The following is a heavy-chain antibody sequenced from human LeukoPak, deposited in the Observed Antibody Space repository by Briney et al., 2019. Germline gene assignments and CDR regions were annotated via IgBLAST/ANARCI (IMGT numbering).Heavy chain of an antibody. D-gene: IGHD3-10*01. CDR1: GFTFSTYA. CDR3: AKDPMVRGLTYDC. J-gene: IGHJ4*02. Sequence: PGGSLRLSCAASGFTFSTYAMSWVRQAPGKGLEWVSAISGSGGSTYYADSVKGRFTISRDNSKNTLYLQMNSLRAEDTAVYYCAKDPMVRGLTYDCWGQGTLVTASS. V-gene: IGHV3-23*01. CDR2: ISGSGGST.